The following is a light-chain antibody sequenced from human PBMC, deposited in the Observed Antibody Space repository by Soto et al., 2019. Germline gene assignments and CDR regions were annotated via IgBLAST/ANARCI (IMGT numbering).Light chain of an antibody. V-gene: IGKV1-39*01. CDR3: QQTYTTPRT. Sequence: DPQMTQSPSSLSASVGDRISITCRASQTVSTYLNWYQQKAGQAPTLLISATSTLQSGVPSRFSGSGSGTEFTLTITSLQPEDFATYYCQQTYTTPRTFGQGTKVAFK. CDR2: ATS. J-gene: IGKJ1*01. CDR1: QTVSTY.